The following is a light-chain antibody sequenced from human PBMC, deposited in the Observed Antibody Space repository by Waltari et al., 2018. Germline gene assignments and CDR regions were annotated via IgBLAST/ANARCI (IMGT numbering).Light chain of an antibody. CDR1: QSVGSA. CDR2: GAS. V-gene: IGKV3-15*01. J-gene: IGKJ1*01. Sequence: EILMTQSPATLSVSPGERGTLSCRASQSVGSAVTWYQQKPGQAPRLLISGASIRATGIPVRFSGSGSGTEFTLTISSLQSEDFAVYFCQQYNDWPWTCGQGT. CDR3: QQYNDWPWT.